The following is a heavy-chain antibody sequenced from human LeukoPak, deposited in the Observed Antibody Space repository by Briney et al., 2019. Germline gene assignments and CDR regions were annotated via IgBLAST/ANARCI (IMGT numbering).Heavy chain of an antibody. CDR2: INHSGTT. Sequence: SETLSLTCAVYGGSFSAYSWSWIRQPPGKGLEWIGEINHSGTTNYNPSLKSRVTISVDTSKNQFSLKLRSVTAEDTAVYYCARGSLNWFDPWGQGTLVTVSS. V-gene: IGHV4-34*01. J-gene: IGHJ5*02. CDR1: GGSFSAYS. CDR3: ARGSLNWFDP.